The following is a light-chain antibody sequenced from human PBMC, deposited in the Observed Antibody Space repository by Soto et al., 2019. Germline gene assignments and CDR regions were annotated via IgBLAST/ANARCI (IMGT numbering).Light chain of an antibody. CDR2: TTS. Sequence: DVQMTQSPSSLSASLGDRVTITCRASQTISLYLNWYQQEPGKAPKLLIATTSYLQNGVPSRFSGSRSGTDFSLTISSLQPEDFATYYCQQSYLVPETFGRGTKVDIK. CDR3: QQSYLVPET. CDR1: QTISLY. J-gene: IGKJ2*01. V-gene: IGKV1-39*01.